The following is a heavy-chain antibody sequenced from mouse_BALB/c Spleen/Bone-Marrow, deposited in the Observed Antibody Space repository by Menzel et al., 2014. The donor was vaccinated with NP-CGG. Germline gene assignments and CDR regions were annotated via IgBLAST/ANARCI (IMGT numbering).Heavy chain of an antibody. CDR1: GYSFATYW. CDR2: IHPSDSET. J-gene: IGHJ3*01. CDR3: AREKVYYGISWFAY. Sequence: QVHLKQSGTEVVRPGASVKQSCKASGYSFATYWMNWVKQRPGQGLEWIGMIHPSDSETRLNQKFKDKATLTVDKSSSTAYMQLNSPTSEDSAVYYCAREKVYYGISWFAYWGQGTLVTVSA. D-gene: IGHD2-1*01. V-gene: IGHV1-69*02.